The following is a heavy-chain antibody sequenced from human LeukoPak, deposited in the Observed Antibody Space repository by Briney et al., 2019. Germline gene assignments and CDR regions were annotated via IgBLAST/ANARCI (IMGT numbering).Heavy chain of an antibody. CDR2: IYYSGST. J-gene: IGHJ5*02. CDR3: AGTTSGWSGFDP. CDR1: GGSFSSNY. V-gene: IGHV4-59*05. Sequence: SETLSLTCTVSGGSFSSNYWTWIRQPPGKGLEWIGSIYYSGSTYYNPSLKSRVTISVDTSKNQFSLKLSSVTAADTAVYYCAGTTSGWSGFDPWGQGTLVTVSS. D-gene: IGHD6-19*01.